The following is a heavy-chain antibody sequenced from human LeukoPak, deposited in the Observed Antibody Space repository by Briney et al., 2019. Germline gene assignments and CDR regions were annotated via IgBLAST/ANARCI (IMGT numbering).Heavy chain of an antibody. CDR3: ARDSHDYGDYGMRHFDC. Sequence: GGSLRLSCAASGFTFSIYSMNWVRQAPGKGLEWVSYISSGSSTIYYADSVKGRFTISRDNTKNSLYLQMNSLRDEDTAAYYCARDSHDYGDYGMRHFDCWGQGTLVTVSS. V-gene: IGHV3-48*02. J-gene: IGHJ4*02. D-gene: IGHD4-17*01. CDR2: ISSGSSTI. CDR1: GFTFSIYS.